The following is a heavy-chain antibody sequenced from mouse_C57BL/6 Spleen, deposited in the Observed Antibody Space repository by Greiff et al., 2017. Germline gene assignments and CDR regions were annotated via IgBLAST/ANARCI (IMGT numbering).Heavy chain of an antibody. V-gene: IGHV1-15*01. CDR2: IDPETGGT. Sequence: VKLVESGAELVRPGASVTLSCKASGYTFTDYEMHWVKQTPVHGLEWIGAIDPETGGTAYNQKFKGKAILTADKSSSTAYMELRSLTSEDSAVYYCTRGNWEDYWGQGTTLTVSS. CDR1: GYTFTDYE. CDR3: TRGNWEDY. J-gene: IGHJ2*01. D-gene: IGHD4-1*01.